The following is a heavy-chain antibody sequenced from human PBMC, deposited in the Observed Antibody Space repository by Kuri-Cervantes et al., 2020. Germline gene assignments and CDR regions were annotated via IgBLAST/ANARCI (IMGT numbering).Heavy chain of an antibody. D-gene: IGHD3-22*01. Sequence: GESLKISCAASGFTFSSYAMSWVRQAPGKGLEWVSAISGSGGSTYYADSVKGRFTISRDNSKNTLYLQMNSLRAEDTAVYYCAKGDSSGYDALFDYWGQGTLVTVSS. J-gene: IGHJ4*02. CDR2: ISGSGGST. V-gene: IGHV3-23*01. CDR1: GFTFSSYA. CDR3: AKGDSSGYDALFDY.